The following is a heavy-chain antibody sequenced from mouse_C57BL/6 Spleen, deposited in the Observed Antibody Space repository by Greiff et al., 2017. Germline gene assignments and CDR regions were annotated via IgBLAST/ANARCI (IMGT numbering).Heavy chain of an antibody. CDR2: INPYNGGT. CDR3: ANYCGSDAMDY. V-gene: IGHV1-19*01. D-gene: IGHD1-1*01. CDR1: GYTFTDYY. Sequence: EVQLQESGPVLVKPGASVKMSCKASGYTFTDYYMNWVKQSHGKSLEWIGVINPYNGGTIYNQKFKGKATLTVVKSSSTAYMELNSLTSEDSAVSYCANYCGSDAMDYWGQGTSVTVSS. J-gene: IGHJ4*01.